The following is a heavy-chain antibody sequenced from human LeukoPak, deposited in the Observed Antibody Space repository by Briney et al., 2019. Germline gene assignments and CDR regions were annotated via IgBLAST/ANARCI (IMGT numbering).Heavy chain of an antibody. CDR1: GYTFTGYY. D-gene: IGHD3-22*01. CDR3: ARDRYSGYYFYYFDY. CDR2: INPNSGGT. Sequence: GASVKVSCKASGYTFTGYYMHWARQAPGQGLEWMGWINPNSGGTNYAQKFQGRVTMTRDTSISTAYMELSRLRSDDTAVYYCARDRYSGYYFYYFDYWGQGTLVTVSS. J-gene: IGHJ4*02. V-gene: IGHV1-2*02.